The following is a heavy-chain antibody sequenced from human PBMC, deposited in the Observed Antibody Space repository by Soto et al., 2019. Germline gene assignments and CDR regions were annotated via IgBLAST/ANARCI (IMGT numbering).Heavy chain of an antibody. V-gene: IGHV3-23*01. J-gene: IGHJ3*02. CDR3: AKDYSPFGYDNGDAFDI. CDR1: GFTFGSYA. Sequence: GGSLRLSCAASGFTFGSYAMSWVRQAPGKGLEWVSIISGSGRTTNYADSVKGRFTISRDNSKNTLHVQMNSLRVDDTAVYYCAKDYSPFGYDNGDAFDIWGQGTMVTVSS. CDR2: ISGSGRTT. D-gene: IGHD5-12*01.